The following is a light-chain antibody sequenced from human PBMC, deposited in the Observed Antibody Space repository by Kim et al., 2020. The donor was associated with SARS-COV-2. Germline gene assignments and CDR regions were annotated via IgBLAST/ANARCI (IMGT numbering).Light chain of an antibody. CDR3: LQTYSSRLT. J-gene: IGKJ4*01. CDR1: QSISTY. V-gene: IGKV1-39*01. Sequence: DIQMTQSPSSLSASVGDRVTITCGASQSISTYLNWYQQKPGKVPKLLIYGASNLQSGVPSRFSGSGSGTDFTLIISSLQREDFASYFCLQTYSSRLTFGGGTKVDIK. CDR2: GAS.